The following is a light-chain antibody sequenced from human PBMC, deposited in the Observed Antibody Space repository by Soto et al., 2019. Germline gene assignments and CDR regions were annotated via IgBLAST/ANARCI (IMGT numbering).Light chain of an antibody. Sequence: DIQVTQSPSTLSASVGDRVTITCRASQSISSWLAWDQQKPGKAPNLLIYDASNLESGVPSRFSGSGSGTDFTLTISSLQPDDSATYYCQQYNSYWTFGQGTKVDIK. J-gene: IGKJ1*01. CDR1: QSISSW. CDR3: QQYNSYWT. V-gene: IGKV1-5*01. CDR2: DAS.